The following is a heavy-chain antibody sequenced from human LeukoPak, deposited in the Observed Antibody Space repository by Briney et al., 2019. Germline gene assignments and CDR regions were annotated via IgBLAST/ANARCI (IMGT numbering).Heavy chain of an antibody. CDR1: GFTFSTYA. J-gene: IGHJ4*02. Sequence: GGSLRLSCAASGFTFSTYAMSWVRQAPGKGLEWVSTIDGSGVSTSYADSVTGRFTISRDNSKNTLYLQMNSLRAEDTALYYCAKDYVRGNYYPPPIFFDYWGQGTLVTVSS. D-gene: IGHD1-26*01. CDR3: AKDYVRGNYYPPPIFFDY. CDR2: IDGSGVST. V-gene: IGHV3-23*01.